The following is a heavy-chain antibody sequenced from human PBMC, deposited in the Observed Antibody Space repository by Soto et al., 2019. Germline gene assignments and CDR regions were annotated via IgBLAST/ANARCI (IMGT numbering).Heavy chain of an antibody. CDR1: GYTFTSYG. CDR2: ISAYNGNT. D-gene: IGHD3-9*01. CDR3: ARVTYYDILTGPNWFDP. J-gene: IGHJ5*02. V-gene: IGHV1-18*01. Sequence: GASVKVCCKASGYTFTSYGIRWVRQAPGQGLEWMGWISAYNGNTNYAQKLQGRVTMTTDTSASTAYMELRSLRSDDTAVYYCARVTYYDILTGPNWFDPWGQGTLVTVSS.